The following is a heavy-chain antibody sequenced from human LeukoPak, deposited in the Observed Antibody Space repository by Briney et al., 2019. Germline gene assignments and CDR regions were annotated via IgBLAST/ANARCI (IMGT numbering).Heavy chain of an antibody. J-gene: IGHJ4*02. CDR2: ISNTGSTT. Sequence: GGSLRLSCAASGFTFSDYYMSWIRQAPGKGLVLVSYISNTGSTTQYADSVKGRFTISRDNAKNSLHLQMNSLRAEDTAVYYCARVRGSYSVDYWGQGTLVTVSS. CDR3: ARVRGSYSVDY. D-gene: IGHD1-26*01. V-gene: IGHV3-11*04. CDR1: GFTFSDYY.